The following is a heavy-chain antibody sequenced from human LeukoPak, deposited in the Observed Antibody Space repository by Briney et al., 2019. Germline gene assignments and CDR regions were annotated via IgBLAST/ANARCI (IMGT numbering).Heavy chain of an antibody. CDR3: ARDPAVYSGYDKTSYYYYYMDV. CDR1: GGSISSHY. Sequence: SETLSLTCTVSGGSISSHYWSWIRQPPGKGLEWIGYIYYSGSTNYNPSLKSRVTISVDTSKNQFSLKLSSVTAADTAVYYCARDPAVYSGYDKTSYYYYYMDVWGKGTTVTVSS. J-gene: IGHJ6*03. CDR2: IYYSGST. V-gene: IGHV4-59*11. D-gene: IGHD5-12*01.